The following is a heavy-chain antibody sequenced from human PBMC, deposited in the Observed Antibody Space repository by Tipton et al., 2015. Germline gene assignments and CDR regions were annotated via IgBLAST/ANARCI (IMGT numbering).Heavy chain of an antibody. D-gene: IGHD3-3*01. CDR2: INHSGYT. V-gene: IGHV4-34*01. CDR1: GGSFSVYF. Sequence: TLSLTCAVYGGSFSVYFWTWIRQPPGKGLEWIGEINHSGYTNYNPSLKSRVTISVDSSKTQLSLKLRSVTAADTAVYYCARFRFDYFDYWGHGTLVTVSS. J-gene: IGHJ4*01. CDR3: ARFRFDYFDY.